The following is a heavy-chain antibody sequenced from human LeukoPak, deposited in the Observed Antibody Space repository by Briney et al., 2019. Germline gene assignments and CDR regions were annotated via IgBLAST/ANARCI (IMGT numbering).Heavy chain of an antibody. J-gene: IGHJ3*02. CDR1: GFTFSSYA. V-gene: IGHV3-30-3*01. CDR3: ARGPEQRFLEWLLYKDAFDI. D-gene: IGHD3-3*01. CDR2: ISYDGSNK. Sequence: GGSLRLSCAASGFTFSSYAMHWVRQAPGKGLEWVAVISYDGSNKYYADSVKGRFTISRDNSKNTLYLQMNSLRAEDTAMYYCARGPEQRFLEWLLYKDAFDIWGQGTMVTVSS.